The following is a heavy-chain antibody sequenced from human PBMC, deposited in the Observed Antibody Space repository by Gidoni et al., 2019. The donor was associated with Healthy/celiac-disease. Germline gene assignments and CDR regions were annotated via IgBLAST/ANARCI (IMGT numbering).Heavy chain of an antibody. D-gene: IGHD4-4*01. CDR1: GGSIRSGGYY. CDR2: IYYSGNT. J-gene: IGHJ4*02. CDR3: ARGHYTTDYYFDY. V-gene: IGHV4-31*01. Sequence: QVQLQESGPGLVKPPQTLSLTCTVSGGSIRSGGYYWSWLRQHPGKGLEWIGYIYYSGNTYYNPSLKSLVTISVDTSKNLFSLKLRSVTAADTAVYYCARGHYTTDYYFDYWGQGTLVTVSS.